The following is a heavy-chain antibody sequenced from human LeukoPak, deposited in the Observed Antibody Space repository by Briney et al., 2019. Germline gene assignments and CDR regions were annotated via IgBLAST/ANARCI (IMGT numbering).Heavy chain of an antibody. CDR3: ARDKGVQAETMYFYYAMDV. D-gene: IGHD4/OR15-4a*01. Sequence: GGSLRLSCAASGFTVSSNYMSWVRQAPGKGLEWVSVIYSGGSTYYADSVTGRFTISRDNSKNTLFLQMNSLRAEDTAVYFCARDKGVQAETMYFYYAMDVWGQGTAVTVSS. J-gene: IGHJ6*02. CDR2: IYSGGST. V-gene: IGHV3-66*02. CDR1: GFTVSSNY.